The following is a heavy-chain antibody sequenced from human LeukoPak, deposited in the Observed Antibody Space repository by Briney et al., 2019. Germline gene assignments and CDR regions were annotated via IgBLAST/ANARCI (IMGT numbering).Heavy chain of an antibody. CDR1: GHSISTNNF. D-gene: IGHD3-10*01. J-gene: IGHJ5*02. CDR3: ARHGWDYPSGTYYTFDP. V-gene: IGHV4-38-2*01. CDR2: IYHSGST. Sequence: SETLSLTCSVSGHSISTNNFWAWIRQPPGKGLEWIGNIYHSGSTYYNPSLKSRVTTSVDTSKNQFSLRLSSVTATDTAMYYCARHGWDYPSGTYYTFDPWGQGTLVTVSS.